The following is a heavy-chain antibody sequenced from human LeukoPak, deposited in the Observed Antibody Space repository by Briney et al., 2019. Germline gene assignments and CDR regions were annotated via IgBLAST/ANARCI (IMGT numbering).Heavy chain of an antibody. Sequence: ASVKVSCKASGYTFTGYYIHWVRQAPGQGLEWMGIINPSGGSTSYAQKFQGRVTMTRDMSTSTVYMELSSLRSEDTAVYYCARDLTTTVVTPVSAFDIWGQGTMVTVSS. CDR1: GYTFTGYY. D-gene: IGHD4-23*01. CDR3: ARDLTTTVVTPVSAFDI. CDR2: INPSGGST. J-gene: IGHJ3*02. V-gene: IGHV1-46*01.